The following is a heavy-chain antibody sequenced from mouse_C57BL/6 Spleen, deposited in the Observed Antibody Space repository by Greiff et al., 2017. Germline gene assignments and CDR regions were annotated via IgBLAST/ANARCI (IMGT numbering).Heavy chain of an antibody. CDR3: ARARYSAYAMDY. CDR1: GFTFSDYG. Sequence: DVKLVESGGGLVKPGGSLKLSCAASGFTFSDYGMHWVRQAPEKGLEWVAYISSGSSTIYYADTVKGRFTISRDNAKNTLFLQMTSLRSEDTAMYYCARARYSAYAMDYWGQGTSVTVSS. CDR2: ISSGSSTI. J-gene: IGHJ4*01. V-gene: IGHV5-17*01. D-gene: IGHD2-12*01.